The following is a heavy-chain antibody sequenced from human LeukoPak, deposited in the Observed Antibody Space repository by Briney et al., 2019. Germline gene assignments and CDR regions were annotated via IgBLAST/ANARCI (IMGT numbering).Heavy chain of an antibody. J-gene: IGHJ4*02. V-gene: IGHV3-23*01. Sequence: PGGSLRLSCAASGFTLSNYAMSWVRQAPGKGLEWVSSISGSGDSTYYADSVKGRFTISRDSSKNTVCLQMSSLRAEDTAVYYCAKVDGSLASAGTPDYWGQGTLVTVSS. D-gene: IGHD6-13*01. CDR3: AKVDGSLASAGTPDY. CDR2: ISGSGDST. CDR1: GFTLSNYA.